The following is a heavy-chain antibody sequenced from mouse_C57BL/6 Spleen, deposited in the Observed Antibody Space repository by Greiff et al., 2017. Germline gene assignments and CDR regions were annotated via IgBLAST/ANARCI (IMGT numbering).Heavy chain of an antibody. V-gene: IGHV1-26*01. CDR3: ARALITTVVATGYFDY. J-gene: IGHJ2*01. Sequence: VQLQQSGPELVKPGASVKISCKASGYTFTDYYMNWVKQSHGKSLEWIGDINPNNGGTSYNQKFKGKATLTVDKSSSTAYMELRSLTSEDSAVYYCARALITTVVATGYFDYWGQGTTLTVSS. CDR1: GYTFTDYY. D-gene: IGHD1-1*01. CDR2: INPNNGGT.